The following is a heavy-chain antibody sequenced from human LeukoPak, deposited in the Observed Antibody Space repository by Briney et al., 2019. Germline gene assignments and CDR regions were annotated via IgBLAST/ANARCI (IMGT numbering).Heavy chain of an antibody. V-gene: IGHV1-2*02. CDR3: ARLGGKYDAFDI. Sequence: GASVKDACMTSGYTFTGYYMHGVRQAPGQGLEWMGWIYPNSGGTNYPQKFQGRVTMTRDTSISTAYMELSSLRSDDTAVYYCARLGGKYDAFDIWGQGTMVTVSS. CDR2: IYPNSGGT. J-gene: IGHJ3*02. CDR1: GYTFTGYY. D-gene: IGHD3-10*01.